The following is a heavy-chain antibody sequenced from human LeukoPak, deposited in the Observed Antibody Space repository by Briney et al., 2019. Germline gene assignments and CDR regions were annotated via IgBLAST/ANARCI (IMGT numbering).Heavy chain of an antibody. CDR2: INPNSGGT. CDR3: AGLGGDFWSGYYFDY. CDR1: GYTFTSYG. D-gene: IGHD3-3*01. Sequence: ASVKVSCKASGYTFTSYGISWVRQAPGQGLEWMGWINPNSGGTNYAQKFQGWVTMTRDTSISTAYMELSRLRSDDTAVYYCAGLGGDFWSGYYFDYWGQGTLVTVSS. V-gene: IGHV1-2*04. J-gene: IGHJ4*02.